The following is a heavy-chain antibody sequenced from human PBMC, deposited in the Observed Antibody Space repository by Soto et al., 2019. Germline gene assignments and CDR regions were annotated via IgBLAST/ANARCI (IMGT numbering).Heavy chain of an antibody. CDR1: GFTFSSCR. Sequence: SLTLSGASAGFTFSSCRMISIRQAPGKGLEWVAVISYDGSNKYYADSVKGRFTISRDNSKNTLYLQMNSLRAEDTAVYYCAKVMLQSRYYYYYYGMDVWGQGTTVTVSS. CDR3: AKVMLQSRYYYYYYGMDV. V-gene: IGHV3-30*18. CDR2: ISYDGSNK. J-gene: IGHJ6*02. D-gene: IGHD2-15*01.